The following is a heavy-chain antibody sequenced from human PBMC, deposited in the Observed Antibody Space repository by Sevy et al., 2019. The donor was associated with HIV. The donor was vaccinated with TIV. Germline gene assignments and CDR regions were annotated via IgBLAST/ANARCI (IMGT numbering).Heavy chain of an antibody. CDR1: GFTFSSYS. Sequence: GGSLRLSCAASGFTFSSYSMNWVRQAPGKGLEWVSYISSSSSTIYYADSVKGRFTISRDNAKNSLYLQMNSLRDEDTALYYCAREYYYDSSGYGYWGQGTLVTVSS. D-gene: IGHD3-22*01. V-gene: IGHV3-48*02. J-gene: IGHJ4*02. CDR3: AREYYYDSSGYGY. CDR2: ISSSSSTI.